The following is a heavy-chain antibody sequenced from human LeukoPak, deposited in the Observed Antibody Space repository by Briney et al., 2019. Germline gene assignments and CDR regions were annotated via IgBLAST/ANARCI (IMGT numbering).Heavy chain of an antibody. D-gene: IGHD2-2*01. CDR3: ARDQHKYCSSTSCYGPYWYFDL. CDR1: GGSIKSNNW. V-gene: IGHV4-4*02. Sequence: SETLSLTCAVSGGSIKSNNWWSWVRQPPGKGLEWIGEIYHSGSTNYNPSLKSRVTISVDKSKNQFSLKLSSVTAADTAVYYCARDQHKYCSSTSCYGPYWYFDLWGRGTLVTVPS. J-gene: IGHJ2*01. CDR2: IYHSGST.